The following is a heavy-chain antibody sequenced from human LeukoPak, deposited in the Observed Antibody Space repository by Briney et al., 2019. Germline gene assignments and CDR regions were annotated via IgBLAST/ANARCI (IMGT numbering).Heavy chain of an antibody. CDR1: GGSISSGSFY. CDR3: ARGERYCSRTSCPLIWFDP. J-gene: IGHJ5*02. CDR2: IYTSGSA. V-gene: IGHV4-61*02. Sequence: SETLSLTCTVSGGSISSGSFYWSWIRQPAGKGLEWIGRIYTSGSANYNPSLKSRVTISVDTSKNQFSLKLSSVTAADTAVYYCARGERYCSRTSCPLIWFDPWGQGTLVTVSS. D-gene: IGHD2-2*01.